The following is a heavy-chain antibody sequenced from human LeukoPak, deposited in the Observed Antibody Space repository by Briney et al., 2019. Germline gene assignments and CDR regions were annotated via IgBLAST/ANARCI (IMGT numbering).Heavy chain of an antibody. D-gene: IGHD3-22*01. Sequence: PSETLSLTCTVSGGSISSGDYYWSWIRQHPGKGLEWIGYIYYSGSTYYNPSLKSRVTISVDTSKNQFSLKLSSVTAADTAVYYCASLRPTYYYDSSGYRYWGQGTLVTVSS. V-gene: IGHV4-30-4*01. CDR2: IYYSGST. CDR1: GGSISSGDYY. J-gene: IGHJ4*02. CDR3: ASLRPTYYYDSSGYRY.